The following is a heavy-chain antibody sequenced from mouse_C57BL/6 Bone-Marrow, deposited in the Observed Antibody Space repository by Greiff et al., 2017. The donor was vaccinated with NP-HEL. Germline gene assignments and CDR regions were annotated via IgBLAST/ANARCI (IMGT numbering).Heavy chain of an antibody. J-gene: IGHJ2*01. Sequence: EVQLQQSGPELVKPGASVKISCKASGYTFTDYYMNWVKQSHGKSLEWIGDINPNNVGTSYNQKFKGKATLTVDKSSSTAYMELRSLTSADSAVYYCARESFPIYYYGSSYDGRDYWGQGTTLTVSS. D-gene: IGHD1-1*01. CDR3: ARESFPIYYYGSSYDGRDY. CDR2: INPNNVGT. V-gene: IGHV1-26*01. CDR1: GYTFTDYY.